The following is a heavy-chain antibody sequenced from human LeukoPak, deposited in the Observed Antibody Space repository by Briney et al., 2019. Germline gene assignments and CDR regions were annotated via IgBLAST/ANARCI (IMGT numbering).Heavy chain of an antibody. Sequence: PSETLSLTCTVSGGSISSYYWSWIRQPPGKGLEWIGYIYYSGSTNYNPSLKSRVTISVDTSKNQFSLKLSSVTAADTAVYYCARESVEDYYYGMDVWGQGTTVTVSS. CDR2: IYYSGST. CDR1: GGSISSYY. V-gene: IGHV4-59*01. CDR3: ARESVEDYYYGMDV. D-gene: IGHD5-24*01. J-gene: IGHJ6*02.